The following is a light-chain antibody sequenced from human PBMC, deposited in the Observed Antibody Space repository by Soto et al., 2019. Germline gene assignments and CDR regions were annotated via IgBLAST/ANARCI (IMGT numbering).Light chain of an antibody. V-gene: IGLV2-23*02. CDR2: EVT. J-gene: IGLJ3*02. Sequence: QSALTQPASVSGSPGQSITISCTGTNSDVDNYNLVSWYQQHPGKAPKLMMYEVTKRPSGVSNRFSGSKSGNTASLTISGLQAEDEADYYCCSYAGSATWVFGGGTKVTVL. CDR1: NSDVDNYNL. CDR3: CSYAGSATWV.